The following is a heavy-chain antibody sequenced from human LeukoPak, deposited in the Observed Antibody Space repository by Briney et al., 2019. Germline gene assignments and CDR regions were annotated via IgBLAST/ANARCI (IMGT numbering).Heavy chain of an antibody. CDR1: GGSISPYY. Sequence: KTSETLSLTCTVSGGSISPYYWSWIRQTPGKGHEWIGYILYSGTTTNYNPSLKSRVTISVDTSKNQFSLKLSSVTAADTAVYYCARVGDWNDLVYWGQGTLVTVSS. D-gene: IGHD1-1*01. CDR2: ILYSGTT. V-gene: IGHV4-59*01. CDR3: ARVGDWNDLVY. J-gene: IGHJ4*02.